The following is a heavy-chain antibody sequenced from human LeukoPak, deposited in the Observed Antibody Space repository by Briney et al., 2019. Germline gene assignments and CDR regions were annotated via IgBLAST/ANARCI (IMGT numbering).Heavy chain of an antibody. CDR3: ARDRYDPVVGEYGMDV. J-gene: IGHJ6*02. D-gene: IGHD5-12*01. CDR2: IWYDGSNK. V-gene: IGHV3-33*01. Sequence: GGSLRHSSAAPGFTFITYGMHGVRQAPAKGPERGAVIWYDGSNKYYADSVKGRFTISRDNSKNTLYLQMNSLRAEDTAVYYCARDRYDPVVGEYGMDVWGQGTTVTVSS. CDR1: GFTFITYG.